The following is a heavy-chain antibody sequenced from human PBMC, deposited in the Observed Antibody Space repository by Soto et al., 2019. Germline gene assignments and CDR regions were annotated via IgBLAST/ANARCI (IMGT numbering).Heavy chain of an antibody. CDR1: GGTFSSYA. CDR2: IIPIFGTA. CDR3: ARGRSDILTGYSLGNDFEI. Sequence: SVDVSCKASGGTFSSYAISWVRQTPGQGLEWMGGIIPIFGTANYAQKFQGRVTITADKSTSTAYMELSSLRSEDTAVYYCARGRSDILTGYSLGNDFEICDKGTMVT. V-gene: IGHV1-69*06. J-gene: IGHJ3*02. D-gene: IGHD3-9*01.